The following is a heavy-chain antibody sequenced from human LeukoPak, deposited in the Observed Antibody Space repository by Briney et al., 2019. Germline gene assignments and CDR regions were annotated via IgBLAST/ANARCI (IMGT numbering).Heavy chain of an antibody. V-gene: IGHV3-43*01. J-gene: IGHJ4*02. CDR1: GFNFDRYT. CDR3: AKELDTIFFDY. D-gene: IGHD3-3*01. CDR2: AGWAGGTT. Sequence: GGSLRLSCATSGFNFDRYTIHWVRQAPGKGLEWVSLAGWAGGTTFYSDSVRGRFTISRDSGRKSVYLQMNSLTTDDTAFYFCAKELDTIFFDYWGQGALVTVSS.